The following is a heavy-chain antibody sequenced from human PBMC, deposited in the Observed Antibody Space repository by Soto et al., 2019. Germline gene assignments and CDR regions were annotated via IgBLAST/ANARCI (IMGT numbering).Heavy chain of an antibody. CDR3: ARVRLYYDFWSGYYEYYYYYMDV. CDR1: GFTFSSYG. Sequence: PGGSLRLSCAASGFTFSSYGMHWVRQAPGKGLEWVAVIWYDGSNKYYADSVKGRFTISRDNSKNTLYLQMNSLRAEDTAVYYCARVRLYYDFWSGYYEYYYYYMDVWGKGTTVTVSS. V-gene: IGHV3-33*01. J-gene: IGHJ6*03. CDR2: IWYDGSNK. D-gene: IGHD3-3*01.